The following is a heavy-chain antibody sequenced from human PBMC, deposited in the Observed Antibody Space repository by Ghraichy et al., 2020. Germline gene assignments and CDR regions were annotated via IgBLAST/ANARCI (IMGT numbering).Heavy chain of an antibody. CDR1: GFTFGSYW. Sequence: GGSLRLSCAASGFTFGSYWMGWVRQAPVKGLEWVANIKEDRSENHYVDSVKGRFTISRDNAENSLYLQMNSLRVEDTAVYYCARGSYPFNYWGQGTLVTVSS. CDR3: ARGSYPFNY. CDR2: IKEDRSEN. V-gene: IGHV3-7*03. J-gene: IGHJ4*02. D-gene: IGHD1-26*01.